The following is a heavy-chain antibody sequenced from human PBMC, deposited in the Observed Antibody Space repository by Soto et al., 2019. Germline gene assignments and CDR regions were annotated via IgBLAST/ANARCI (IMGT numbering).Heavy chain of an antibody. CDR2: VKGKRDGGTT. CDR3: ATSVVATGTVDC. Sequence: GGSLRLSCGASGFPFSNAWMNWVRQAPGKGLEWVGRVKGKRDGGTTEYASPVKGRFTISRDDSRDTVYLQLSSLKSEDTAVYYCATSVVATGTVDCWGQGTLVTVSS. V-gene: IGHV3-15*07. J-gene: IGHJ4*02. CDR1: GFPFSNAW. D-gene: IGHD1-7*01.